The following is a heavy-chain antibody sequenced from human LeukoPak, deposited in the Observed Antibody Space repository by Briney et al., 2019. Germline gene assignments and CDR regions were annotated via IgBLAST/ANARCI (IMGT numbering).Heavy chain of an antibody. Sequence: ASVKVSCKAAGYSFTGYYMRWVRQAPGQGLEWMGWINPNSGGTNYAQKFQGRVTMPRNTSIGTAYMELSRLRSDDTAVYYCARVYHNCGGDCYPYFDYWGQGTLVTVSS. D-gene: IGHD2-21*01. CDR1: GYSFTGYY. V-gene: IGHV1-2*02. CDR2: INPNSGGT. J-gene: IGHJ4*02. CDR3: ARVYHNCGGDCYPYFDY.